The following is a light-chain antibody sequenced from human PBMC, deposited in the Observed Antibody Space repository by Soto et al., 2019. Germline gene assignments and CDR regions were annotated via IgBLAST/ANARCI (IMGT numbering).Light chain of an antibody. CDR1: SSNIGSNP. V-gene: IGLV1-44*01. CDR2: NNL. J-gene: IGLJ1*01. Sequence: QLVLTQPPSASETPGQRVIISCSGSSSNIGSNPVNWYQQLPGTAPKLLVFNNLRRPSGVPDRFSGSKSGTSASLAISGLQSEDEADYYCATWDDSLNGYVFGTGTKLTVL. CDR3: ATWDDSLNGYV.